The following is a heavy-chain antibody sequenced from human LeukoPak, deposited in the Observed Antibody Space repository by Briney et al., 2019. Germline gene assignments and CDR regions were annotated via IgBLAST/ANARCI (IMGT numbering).Heavy chain of an antibody. J-gene: IGHJ5*02. Sequence: PSETLALTCAVYGGSFSGYYWSWIRQPPGKGLEWIGEINHSGSTNYNSSLKRRVIILVDTSKNQISLKLSPVTAADTAVYYCARSHGNWFDPWGQGTLVTVSS. V-gene: IGHV4-34*01. CDR2: INHSGST. CDR3: ARSHGNWFDP. D-gene: IGHD1-1*01. CDR1: GGSFSGYY.